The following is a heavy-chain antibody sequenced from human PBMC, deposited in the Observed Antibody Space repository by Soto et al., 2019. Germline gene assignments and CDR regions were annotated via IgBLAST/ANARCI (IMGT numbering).Heavy chain of an antibody. CDR1: GGSFSGYY. CDR3: ARGYPGRYDFWSGYSGWFDP. CDR2: INHSGST. J-gene: IGHJ5*02. Sequence: PSETLSLTCAVYGGSFSGYYWSWIRQPPGKGLEWIGEINHSGSTNYNPSLKSRVTISVDTSKNQFSLKLSSVTAADTAVYYCARGYPGRYDFWSGYSGWFDPWGQGTLVTVPQ. V-gene: IGHV4-34*01. D-gene: IGHD3-3*01.